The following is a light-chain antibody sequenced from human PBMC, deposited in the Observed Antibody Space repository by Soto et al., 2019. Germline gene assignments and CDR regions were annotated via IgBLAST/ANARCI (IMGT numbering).Light chain of an antibody. CDR3: QQSYSLPPT. J-gene: IGKJ5*01. CDR1: QSISTS. Sequence: DIQMTQSPSSLSASVGDRVTITCRASQSISTSLNWYQYKPGKAPKLLIYAASRVQSGTPSRFSGSGSGEVFTLTVSSLQPDDFATYHCQQSYSLPPTFGQGTRLDIK. V-gene: IGKV1-39*01. CDR2: AAS.